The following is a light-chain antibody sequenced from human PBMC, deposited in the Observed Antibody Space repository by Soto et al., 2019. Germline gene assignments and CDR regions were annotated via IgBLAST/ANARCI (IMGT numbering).Light chain of an antibody. CDR2: GAS. Sequence: EIVLTQSPAALSLSPGERATLSCRASQSVSSYLAWYQQKPCQAPRLLIYGASTRATGVPARFSGSGSGTDFTLTISSLEPEDFAVYYCHQRSNWPPDTFGQGTRLEIK. V-gene: IGKV3-11*01. J-gene: IGKJ5*01. CDR3: HQRSNWPPDT. CDR1: QSVSSY.